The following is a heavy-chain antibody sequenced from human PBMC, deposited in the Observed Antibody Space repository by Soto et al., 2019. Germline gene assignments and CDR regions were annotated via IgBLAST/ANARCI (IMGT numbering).Heavy chain of an antibody. Sequence: SETLSLTCTVSGGSISSYYWSWIRQPPGKGLEWIGDFSNTGTTNYNPSLKSRVTLSVDTSKNQFSLRLSSVTAADTAMYYCARDVRDNFWSGYPHPDAFDIWGQGTMVTVSS. CDR1: GGSISSYY. CDR3: ARDVRDNFWSGYPHPDAFDI. CDR2: FSNTGTT. V-gene: IGHV4-59*01. J-gene: IGHJ3*02. D-gene: IGHD3-3*01.